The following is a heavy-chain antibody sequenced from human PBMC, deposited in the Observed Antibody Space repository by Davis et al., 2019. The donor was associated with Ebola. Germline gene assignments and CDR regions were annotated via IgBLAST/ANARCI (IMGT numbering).Heavy chain of an antibody. J-gene: IGHJ4*02. CDR1: GYTFTSHG. Sequence: AASVKVSCKASGYTFTSHGISWVRQAPGQGLEWMGWINPHNGNTNYAQNVQGRVIMTSDTATTTAYMEVGSLRSDDTAVYYCARAQFPTTSDHWGQGTLVTVSS. D-gene: IGHD1-1*01. CDR2: INPHNGNT. V-gene: IGHV1-18*01. CDR3: ARAQFPTTSDH.